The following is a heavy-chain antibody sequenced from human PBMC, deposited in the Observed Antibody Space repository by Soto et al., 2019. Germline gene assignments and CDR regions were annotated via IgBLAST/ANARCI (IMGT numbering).Heavy chain of an antibody. V-gene: IGHV4-4*02. CDR1: GGSIGSSNW. CDR2: IYHSGST. CDR3: ARERVNIVATSFDY. D-gene: IGHD5-12*01. Sequence: SETLSLTCAVSGGSIGSSNWWSWVRQPPGKGLEWIGEIYHSGSTNYNPSLKSRVTISVDKSKNQFSLKLSSVTAADTAVYYCARERVNIVATSFDYWGQGTLVTVSS. J-gene: IGHJ4*02.